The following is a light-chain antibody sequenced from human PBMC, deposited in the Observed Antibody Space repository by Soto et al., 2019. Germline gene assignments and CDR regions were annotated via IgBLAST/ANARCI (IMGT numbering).Light chain of an antibody. CDR1: QTVGRN. J-gene: IGKJ1*01. V-gene: IGKV3-15*01. CDR2: GAS. CDR3: QHYYNWPRT. Sequence: EIVMTQSPATLSVSPGERATLSCRSSQTVGRNLAWYQQKPGQAPSLLFYGASTRATGIPARFSASGSETECTLTISSLQSEDFAVYYCQHYYNWPRTFGQGTKVEIK.